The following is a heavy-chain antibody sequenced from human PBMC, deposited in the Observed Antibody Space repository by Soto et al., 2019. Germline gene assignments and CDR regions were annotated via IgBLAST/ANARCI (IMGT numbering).Heavy chain of an antibody. CDR2: IKSKTDGGTT. CDR3: TTECSGGSCYSETSISNYFDY. D-gene: IGHD2-15*01. Sequence: GGSLRLSCAASGFTFSNAWMNWVRQAPGKGLEWVGRIKSKTDGGTTDYAAPVKGRFTISRDDSKNTLYLQMNSLKTEDTAVYYCTTECSGGSCYSETSISNYFDYWGQGTLVTVSS. V-gene: IGHV3-15*07. CDR1: GFTFSNAW. J-gene: IGHJ4*02.